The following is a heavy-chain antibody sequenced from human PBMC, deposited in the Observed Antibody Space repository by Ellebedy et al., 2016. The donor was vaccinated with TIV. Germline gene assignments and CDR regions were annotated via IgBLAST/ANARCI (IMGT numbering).Heavy chain of an antibody. D-gene: IGHD5-18*01. CDR2: ISSSSSTI. CDR3: ARDNSPPTDYYYYYGMDV. V-gene: IGHV3-48*01. Sequence: GGSLRLXXAASGFTFSSYAMNWVRQAPGKGLEWVSYISSSSSTIYYADSVKGRFTISRDNSKNTLYLQMNSLRAEDTAVYYCARDNSPPTDYYYYYGMDVWGQGTTVTVSS. CDR1: GFTFSSYA. J-gene: IGHJ6*02.